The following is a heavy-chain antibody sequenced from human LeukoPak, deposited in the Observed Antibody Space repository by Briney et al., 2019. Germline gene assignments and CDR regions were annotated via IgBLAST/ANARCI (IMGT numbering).Heavy chain of an antibody. J-gene: IGHJ5*02. CDR1: GGTFSSYA. V-gene: IGHV1-69*01. D-gene: IGHD2-15*01. CDR3: AREGPSVVVVAANNWFDP. Sequence: SVKVSCKASGGTFSSYAISWMRQAPGQGLEWKGGIIPIFGTANYAQKFQGRVTITADESTSTAYMELSSLRSEDTAVYYCAREGPSVVVVAANNWFDPWGQGTLVTVSS. CDR2: IIPIFGTA.